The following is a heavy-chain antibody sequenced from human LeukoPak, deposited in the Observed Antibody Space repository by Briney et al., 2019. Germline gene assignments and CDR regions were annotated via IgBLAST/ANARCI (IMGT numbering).Heavy chain of an antibody. J-gene: IGHJ6*03. CDR1: GYTFTGYY. CDR3: ACRDYGDYGYYYYYMDV. V-gene: IGHV1-2*06. CDR2: INPNSGGT. Sequence: ASVKVSCKASGYTFTGYYMHWVRQAPGQGLECMGRINPNSGGTNYAQKFQGRVTMTRDTSISTAYMELSRLRSDDTAVYYCACRDYGDYGYYYYYMDVWGKGTTVTVSS. D-gene: IGHD4-17*01.